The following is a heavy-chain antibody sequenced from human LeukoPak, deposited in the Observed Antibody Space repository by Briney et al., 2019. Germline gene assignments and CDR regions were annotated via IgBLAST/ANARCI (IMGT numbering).Heavy chain of an antibody. CDR3: ASGNAGLPYFDY. Sequence: SETLSLTCTVSGGSISSGSYYWGWIRQPPGKGLEWIVSLSDSGSSYYNPSLKSRVTISLDTSKNQFSLKVSSVTAADTAVYYCASGNAGLPYFDYWGQGTLVTVSS. CDR2: LSDSGSS. CDR1: GGSISSGSYY. D-gene: IGHD5-12*01. J-gene: IGHJ4*02. V-gene: IGHV4-39*01.